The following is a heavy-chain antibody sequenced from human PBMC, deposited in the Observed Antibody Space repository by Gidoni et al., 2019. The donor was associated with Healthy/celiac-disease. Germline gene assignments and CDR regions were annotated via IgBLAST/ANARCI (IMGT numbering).Heavy chain of an antibody. J-gene: IGHJ3*02. Sequence: EVQLGRSGEEGKKPGEPRKLSGQGSGYSCTSYWVGWVRQMPGKGLEWMGIIYPGDSDTRYSPSFHVQVTISADKSIRTAYLQWSSLKASDTAIYYCAQSGATISDAFDIWGQGTIVTVSS. D-gene: IGHD5-12*01. V-gene: IGHV5-51*03. CDR1: GYSCTSYW. CDR3: AQSGATISDAFDI. CDR2: IYPGDSDT.